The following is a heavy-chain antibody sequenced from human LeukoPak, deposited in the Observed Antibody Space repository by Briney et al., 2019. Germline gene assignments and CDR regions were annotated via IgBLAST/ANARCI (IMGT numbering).Heavy chain of an antibody. CDR3: ARGGREQQLYYYYYMDV. CDR1: GYTFTSYD. V-gene: IGHV1-8*01. D-gene: IGHD6-13*01. J-gene: IGHJ6*03. Sequence: ASVKVSCKASGYTFTSYDINWVRQATGQVLEWMGWMNPNRGNTGYAQKFRGRGTMTRNTSISTAYMELSSLRSEDTAVCYCARGGREQQLYYYYYMDVWGKGTTVTVSS. CDR2: MNPNRGNT.